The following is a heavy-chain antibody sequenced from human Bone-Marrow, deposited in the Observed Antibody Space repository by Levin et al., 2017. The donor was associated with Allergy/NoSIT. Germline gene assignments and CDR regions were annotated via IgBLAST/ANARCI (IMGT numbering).Heavy chain of an antibody. Sequence: SETLSLTCTVSGGSISSYYWSWIRQPPGKGLEWIGYIYYSGSTNYNPSLKSRVTISVDTSKNQFSLKLSSVTAADTAVYYCARVGTHPHPPTYYDFWSGLGYFDYWGQGTLVTVSS. J-gene: IGHJ4*02. CDR3: ARVGTHPHPPTYYDFWSGLGYFDY. D-gene: IGHD3-3*01. CDR1: GGSISSYY. V-gene: IGHV4-59*01. CDR2: IYYSGST.